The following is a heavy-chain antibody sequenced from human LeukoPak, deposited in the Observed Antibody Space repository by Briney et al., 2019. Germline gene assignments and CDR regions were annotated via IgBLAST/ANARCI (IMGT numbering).Heavy chain of an antibody. J-gene: IGHJ4*02. CDR2: ISSSSSTI. CDR1: GVTFRSDS. D-gene: IGHD3-22*01. Sequence: PGRSLRLSCAASGVTFRSDSMNTVREAPGQELEWGSYISSSSSTIYYADSVKGRFTISRDNAKNSLYLQMNSLRAEDTAVYYCARDLGDSSGYYFDYWGQGTLVTVSS. V-gene: IGHV3-48*01. CDR3: ARDLGDSSGYYFDY.